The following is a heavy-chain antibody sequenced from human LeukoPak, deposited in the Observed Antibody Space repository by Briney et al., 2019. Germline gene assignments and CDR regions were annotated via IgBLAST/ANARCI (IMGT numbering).Heavy chain of an antibody. CDR1: GYTFTTYF. J-gene: IGHJ4*02. D-gene: IGHD5-18*01. CDR2: IKPLGGDT. CDR3: ASGPNYSYGLLDY. Sequence: ASVKVSCKAFGYTFTTYFIHWVRQAPGQGPEWMGMIKPLGGDTTYAQKFQGRVTMTRDTSTSTVHIELRSLISEDTAVYFCASGPNYSYGLLDYWGQGTQVTVNS. V-gene: IGHV1-46*03.